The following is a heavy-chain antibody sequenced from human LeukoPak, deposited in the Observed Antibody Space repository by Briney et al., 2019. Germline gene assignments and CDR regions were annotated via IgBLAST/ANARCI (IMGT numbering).Heavy chain of an antibody. D-gene: IGHD6-6*01. Sequence: GGSMRLSCAASGFIFSSYGMHWVRQAPGKGLEWVACIRYDGSNDYYADSVKGRFTISRDNSKNTLYLQMNSLRAEDMAVYYCAKDRKAYSSSSGYFDYWGQGTLVTVSS. CDR2: IRYDGSND. V-gene: IGHV3-30*02. CDR1: GFIFSSYG. J-gene: IGHJ4*02. CDR3: AKDRKAYSSSSGYFDY.